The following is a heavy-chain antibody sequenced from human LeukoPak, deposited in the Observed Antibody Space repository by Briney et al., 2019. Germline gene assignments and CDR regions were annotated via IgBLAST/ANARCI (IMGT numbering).Heavy chain of an antibody. CDR1: GYSINSGYY. CDR3: ARGHYYDSSGYYRLYYYYYYMDV. D-gene: IGHD3-22*01. Sequence: SETLSLTCTVSGYSINSGYYWGWIRQPPGKGLEWIGSIYHSGDTYYNPSLNSRVTISVDTSKNQFSLKLSSVTAADTAVYYCARGHYYDSSGYYRLYYYYYYMDVWGKGTTVTVSS. V-gene: IGHV4-38-2*02. J-gene: IGHJ6*03. CDR2: IYHSGDT.